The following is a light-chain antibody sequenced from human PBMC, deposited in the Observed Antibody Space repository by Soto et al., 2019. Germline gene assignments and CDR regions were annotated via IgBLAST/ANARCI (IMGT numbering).Light chain of an antibody. V-gene: IGKV3-20*01. CDR1: QSVSSSY. CDR3: QQYGSSRLT. J-gene: IGKJ4*01. Sequence: EIVLTQSPGNLSLSPGERATLSCRASQSVSSSYLAWYRQKPGQAPRLLIYGASSRATGIPDRFSGSGSGTDFTLTISRLEPEDFAVYYCQQYGSSRLTFGGGTKVDI. CDR2: GAS.